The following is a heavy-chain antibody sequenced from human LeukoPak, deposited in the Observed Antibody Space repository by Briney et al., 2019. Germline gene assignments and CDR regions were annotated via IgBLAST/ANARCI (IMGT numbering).Heavy chain of an antibody. CDR3: SWEMDVSFGRRLEH. CDR1: GFNFNAAW. Sequence: GGSLRLSCAVSGFNFNAAWMSWVRQAPGKGLEWVGRLKSRGGGETADYSAPVKGRFTVSRDDSQNTLHLQMNSLKIEDTAVYFCSWEMDVSFGRRLEHWGQGTLVTVAS. V-gene: IGHV3-15*01. J-gene: IGHJ5*02. CDR2: LKSRGGGETA. D-gene: IGHD1-26*01.